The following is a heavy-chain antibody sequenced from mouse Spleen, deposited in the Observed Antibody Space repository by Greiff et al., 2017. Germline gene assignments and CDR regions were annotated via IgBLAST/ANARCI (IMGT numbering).Heavy chain of an antibody. V-gene: IGHV14-3*02. J-gene: IGHJ4*01. CDR2: IDPANGNT. CDR3: ARALYYGNYDYAMDY. D-gene: IGHD2-1*01. CDR1: GFNIKDTY. Sequence: VHVKQSGAELVKPGASVKLSCTASGFNIKDTYMHWVKQRPEQGLEWIGRIDPANGNTKYDPKFQGKATITADTSSNTAYLQLSSLTSEDTAVYYCARALYYGNYDYAMDYWGQGTSVTVSS.